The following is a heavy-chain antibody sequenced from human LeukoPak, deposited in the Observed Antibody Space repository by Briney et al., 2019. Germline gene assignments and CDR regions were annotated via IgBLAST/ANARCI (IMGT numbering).Heavy chain of an antibody. D-gene: IGHD7-27*01. V-gene: IGHV4-39*01. CDR2: IYYSGST. J-gene: IGHJ4*02. Sequence: PSETLSLTCTVSGGSISSSSYYWGWIRQPPGTGLEWIGSIYYSGSTYYNPSLKSRVTISVDTSKNQFSLKLSSVTAADTAVYYCASQTPNWGLSLSDYWGQGTLVTVSS. CDR1: GGSISSSSYY. CDR3: ASQTPNWGLSLSDY.